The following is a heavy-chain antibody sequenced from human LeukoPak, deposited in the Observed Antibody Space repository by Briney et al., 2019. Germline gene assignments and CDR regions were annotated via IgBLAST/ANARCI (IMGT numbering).Heavy chain of an antibody. D-gene: IGHD3-22*01. V-gene: IGHV1-2*02. CDR2: INPNSGGT. CDR3: ARDRITMIVVVTPRTAFDI. J-gene: IGHJ3*02. Sequence: ASVKVSCKASGYTFTGYYMHWVRQAPGQGLEWMGWINPNSGGTNYAQKFQGRVTISVDTSKNQFSLKLSSVTAADTAVYYCARDRITMIVVVTPRTAFDIWGQGTMVTVSS. CDR1: GYTFTGYY.